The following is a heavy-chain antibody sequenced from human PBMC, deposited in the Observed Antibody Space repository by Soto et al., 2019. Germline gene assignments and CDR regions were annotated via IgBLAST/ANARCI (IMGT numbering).Heavy chain of an antibody. V-gene: IGHV4-59*01. CDR2: IYYSGST. CDR1: GGAISSYY. Sequence: SETLSLTCTVSGGAISSYYWSWIRQPPGKGLEWIGYIYYSGSTNYNPSLKSRVTISVDTSRNQFSLKLSSVTAADTAVYYCARGGRYFDWLLLFDYRGQGTLVTVSS. J-gene: IGHJ4*02. D-gene: IGHD3-9*01. CDR3: ARGGRYFDWLLLFDY.